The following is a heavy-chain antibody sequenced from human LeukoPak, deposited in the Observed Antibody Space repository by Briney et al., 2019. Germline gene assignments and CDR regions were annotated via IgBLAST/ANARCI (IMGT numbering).Heavy chain of an antibody. V-gene: IGHV4-39*01. CDR3: ARLAWRSGY. D-gene: IGHD3-3*01. CDR2: IYYSGST. CDR1: GGSISSSNYY. Sequence: SETLSLTCSVSGGSISSSNYYWGWIRQPPGQGLEWIGSIYYSGSTYYNTSLESRVTIAVDTSENQFSLKLNSVTAADTAVYYCARLAWRSGYWGQGTLVTVSS. J-gene: IGHJ4*02.